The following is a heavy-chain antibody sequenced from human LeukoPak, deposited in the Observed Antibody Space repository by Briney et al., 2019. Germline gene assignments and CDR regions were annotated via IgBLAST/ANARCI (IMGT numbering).Heavy chain of an antibody. J-gene: IGHJ4*02. V-gene: IGHV3-23*01. CDR2: ISTGGGIT. CDR3: AKGGNNAPLDY. D-gene: IGHD1/OR15-1a*01. Sequence: AGGSLRLSCAASGFTFTDSAMTWVRQAPGKGLEWISAISTGGGITIYTDSVKGRFTMSRDNSKNTLYLQMNSLRAEDTALYYCAKGGNNAPLDYWGQGTLVTVSS. CDR1: GFTFTDSA.